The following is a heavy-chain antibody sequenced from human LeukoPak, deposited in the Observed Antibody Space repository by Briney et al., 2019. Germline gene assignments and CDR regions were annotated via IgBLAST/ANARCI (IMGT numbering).Heavy chain of an antibody. J-gene: IGHJ4*02. CDR1: GFTFNTYG. D-gene: IGHD5-18*01. CDR2: ITTCSSRI. Sequence: GGSLRLSCAASGFTFNTYGMNWVRQVPGKGLEWVSYITTCSSRILYADSVKGRFTISRDNSKNTLYLQMNSLRAEDTAVYYCAKDRGYSYGPKDYWGQGTLVTVSS. V-gene: IGHV3-48*01. CDR3: AKDRGYSYGPKDY.